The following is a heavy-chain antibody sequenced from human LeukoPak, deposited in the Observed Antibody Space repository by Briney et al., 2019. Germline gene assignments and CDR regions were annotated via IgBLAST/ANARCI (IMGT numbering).Heavy chain of an antibody. CDR3: ARGHYYDSSGSNFDY. CDR2: MNPNRGNT. D-gene: IGHD3-22*01. J-gene: IGHJ4*02. Sequence: ASVKVSCKASGYTFTRYDINWVRQAAGHGLEWMGWMNPNRGNTGYAQKFQGRVTLTRHTSISTTYMELSSLRYEDTAVYYCARGHYYDSSGSNFDYWGQGTLVTVSS. V-gene: IGHV1-8*01. CDR1: GYTFTRYD.